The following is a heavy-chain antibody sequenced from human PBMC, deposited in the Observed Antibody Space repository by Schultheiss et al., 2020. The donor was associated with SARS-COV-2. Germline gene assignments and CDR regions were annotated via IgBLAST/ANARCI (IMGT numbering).Heavy chain of an antibody. V-gene: IGHV3-33*08. J-gene: IGHJ6*02. CDR3: ARTPGDYYYYYGMDV. CDR1: GFRFSGYG. D-gene: IGHD3-10*01. CDR2: IWFDGTNK. Sequence: GESLKISCAASGFRFSGYGMNWVRQVPGKGLEWVAVIWFDGTNKYYADSVKGRFTISRDNAKNSLYLQMNSLRAEDTAVYYCARTPGDYYYYYGMDVWGQGTTVTVSS.